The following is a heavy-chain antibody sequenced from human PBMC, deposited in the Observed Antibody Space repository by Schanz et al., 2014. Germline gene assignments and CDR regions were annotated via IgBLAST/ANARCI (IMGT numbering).Heavy chain of an antibody. CDR2: ISTYNGNT. J-gene: IGHJ4*02. CDR1: GYMFDTYG. D-gene: IGHD3-3*01. CDR3: ARDRVYRFLKGENRFYFDY. Sequence: QVRLVQSGAEAREPGASVKVSCKATGYMFDTYGFAWVRQAPGQGLEWMGWISTYNGNTAYAQNLKGRVRMTTDTATATAYMELRSLTSDDTAVYYCARDRVYRFLKGENRFYFDYWGQGTLVIVSS. V-gene: IGHV1-18*04.